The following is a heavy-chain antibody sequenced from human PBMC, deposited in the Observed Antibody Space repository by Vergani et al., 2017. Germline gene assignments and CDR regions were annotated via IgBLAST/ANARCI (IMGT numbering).Heavy chain of an antibody. CDR2: IKSKTDGGTT. D-gene: IGHD1-26*01. J-gene: IGHJ4*02. Sequence: EVQLLESGGGLVKPGGSLRLSCAASGFTFSNAWMSWVRQAPGKGLEWVGRIKSKTDGGTTDYAAPVKGRFTISRDDSKNTLYLQMNSLKTEDTAVYYCAKGGELLLSHFDYWGQGTLVTVSS. CDR3: AKGGELLLSHFDY. CDR1: GFTFSNAW. V-gene: IGHV3-15*01.